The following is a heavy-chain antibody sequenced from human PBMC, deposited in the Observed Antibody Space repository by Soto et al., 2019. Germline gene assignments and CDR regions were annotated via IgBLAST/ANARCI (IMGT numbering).Heavy chain of an antibody. J-gene: IGHJ6*02. D-gene: IGHD3-3*01. V-gene: IGHV3-23*01. CDR3: ARDFDYDFWSGYYSYGMDV. CDR1: GFTFSSYA. Sequence: GGSLRLSCAASGFTFSSYAMSWVRQAPGKGLEWVSAISGSGGSTYYADSVKGRFTISRDNSKNTLYLQMNSLRAEDTAVYYCARDFDYDFWSGYYSYGMDVWGQGTTVTVSS. CDR2: ISGSGGST.